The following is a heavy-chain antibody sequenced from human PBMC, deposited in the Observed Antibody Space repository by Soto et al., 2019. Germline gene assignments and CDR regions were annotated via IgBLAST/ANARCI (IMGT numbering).Heavy chain of an antibody. V-gene: IGHV3-11*06. D-gene: IGHD3-10*01. CDR1: GFTFSDYY. CDR3: ARDLGYGSTLSDY. Sequence: GGSLRLSCAASGFTFSDYYMSWIRQAPGKGLEWVSYISSSSSYTNYADSVKGRFTISRDNAKNSPYLQMNSLRAEDTAVYYCARDLGYGSTLSDYWGQGTLVTVSS. CDR2: ISSSSSYT. J-gene: IGHJ4*02.